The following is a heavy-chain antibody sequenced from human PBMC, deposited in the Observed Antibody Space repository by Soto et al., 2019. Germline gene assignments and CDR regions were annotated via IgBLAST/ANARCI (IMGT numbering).Heavy chain of an antibody. CDR1: GYNFTSYW. J-gene: IGHJ5*02. V-gene: IGHV5-51*01. CDR3: ARQATYDFWSGNTWWFDP. Sequence: GESHRTSCQGSGYNFTSYWIGWVRPLPGKGLEWMGIIYPGDSDTRYSPSFQGQVTISADKSISTAYLQWSSLKASDTAMYYCARQATYDFWSGNTWWFDPWGQGTLVTV. CDR2: IYPGDSDT. D-gene: IGHD3-3*01.